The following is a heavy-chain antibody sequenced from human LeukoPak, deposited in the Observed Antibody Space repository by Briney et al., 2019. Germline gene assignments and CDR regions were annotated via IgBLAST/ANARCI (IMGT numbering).Heavy chain of an antibody. Sequence: GSLRLSCAASGFTFSSYSMNWVRQAPGKGLEWVSSISSSSSYIYYADSVKGRFTISRDNAKNSLYLQMNSLRAEDTAVYYCASYDILTGYWGYWGQGTLVTVSS. D-gene: IGHD3-9*01. V-gene: IGHV3-21*01. CDR3: ASYDILTGYWGY. CDR1: GFTFSSYS. CDR2: ISSSSSYI. J-gene: IGHJ4*02.